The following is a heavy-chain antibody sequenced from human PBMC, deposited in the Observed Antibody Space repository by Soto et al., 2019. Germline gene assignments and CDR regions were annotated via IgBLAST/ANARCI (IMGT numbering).Heavy chain of an antibody. J-gene: IGHJ4*02. CDR2: ISGYNANT. CDR3: ARCGYYYDSSGYYSDY. Sequence: QVQLVQSGAEVKKPGASVKVSCKASGYTFTGYGIGWVRQAPGQGLEWMGWISGYNANTNYRQKLQGRITMTTDTSTSTAYMELRSLRSDDTAVYYCARCGYYYDSSGYYSDYWGQGTLVTVSS. CDR1: GYTFTGYG. D-gene: IGHD3-22*01. V-gene: IGHV1-18*01.